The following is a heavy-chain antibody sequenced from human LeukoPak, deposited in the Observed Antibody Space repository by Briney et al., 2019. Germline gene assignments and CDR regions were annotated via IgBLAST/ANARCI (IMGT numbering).Heavy chain of an antibody. J-gene: IGHJ4*02. V-gene: IGHV1-69*05. CDR3: ARMGGYNDPFDY. CDR2: IIPIFGTA. Sequence: ASAKVSCKASGGTFSSYAISWVRQAPGQGLEWMGGIIPIFGTANYAQKFQGRVTITTDESTSTAYMELSSLRSEDTAVYYCARMGGYNDPFDYWGQGTLVTVSS. CDR1: GGTFSSYA. D-gene: IGHD5-24*01.